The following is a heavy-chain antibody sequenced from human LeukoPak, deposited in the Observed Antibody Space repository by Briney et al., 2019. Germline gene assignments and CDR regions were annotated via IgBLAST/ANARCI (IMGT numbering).Heavy chain of an antibody. CDR3: ARGAGDYGLRLGWFDP. Sequence: SETLSLTCAVYGGSFSGYYWSWIRQPPGKGLEWIGEINHSGSTNYNPSLKSRVTISVDTSKNQFSLKLSSVTAADTAVYYCARGAGDYGLRLGWFDPWGQGTLVTVSS. CDR2: INHSGST. J-gene: IGHJ5*02. CDR1: GGSFSGYY. D-gene: IGHD4/OR15-4a*01. V-gene: IGHV4-34*01.